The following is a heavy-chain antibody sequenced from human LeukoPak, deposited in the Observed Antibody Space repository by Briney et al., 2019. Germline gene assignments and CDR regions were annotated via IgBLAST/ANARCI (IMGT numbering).Heavy chain of an antibody. V-gene: IGHV3-7*04. CDR2: IKQDGRDK. Sequence: PGGSLRLSCAASGFTFSNYWMSWVRQAPGKGLEWVANIKQDGRDKYYVDSVKGRFTISRDNAKNSLYLQMNSLRGEDTAVYYCAGVGDTTMVRLLHYWGQGTLVTVSS. D-gene: IGHD5-18*01. CDR3: AGVGDTTMVRLLHY. J-gene: IGHJ4*02. CDR1: GFTFSNYW.